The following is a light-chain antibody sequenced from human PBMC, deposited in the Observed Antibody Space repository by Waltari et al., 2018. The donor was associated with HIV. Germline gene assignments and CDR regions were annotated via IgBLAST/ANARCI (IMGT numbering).Light chain of an antibody. Sequence: QSVPTQPPSASGTPGQRVTISCSGSSSNIGGHTVIWYQHLPTMAPKLLIYNDTLRPSGVPDRFSGSKSGTSASLAISGLQSEDEGDYYCAAWDDNMNGLLFGGGTKLTVL. CDR2: NDT. CDR3: AAWDDNMNGLL. J-gene: IGLJ2*01. V-gene: IGLV1-44*01. CDR1: SSNIGGHT.